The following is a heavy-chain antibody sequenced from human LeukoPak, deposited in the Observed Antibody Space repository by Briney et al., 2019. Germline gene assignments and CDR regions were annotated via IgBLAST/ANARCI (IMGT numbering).Heavy chain of an antibody. J-gene: IGHJ4*02. CDR3: VRDHWRGYNDNSGRDF. CDR2: IKDDGSER. Sequence: PGGSLRLSCAASGFTFSTTWMSWVRQAPGKGLEGVANIKDDGSERYYADFVKGRFTVSRDNANRFLDLQMDNLRAEDTAVYYCVRDHWRGYNDNSGRDFWGQGTLDSVSS. D-gene: IGHD5-12*01. CDR1: GFTFSTTW. V-gene: IGHV3-7*01.